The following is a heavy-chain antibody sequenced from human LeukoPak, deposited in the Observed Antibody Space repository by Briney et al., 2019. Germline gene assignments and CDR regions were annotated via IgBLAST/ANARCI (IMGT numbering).Heavy chain of an antibody. Sequence: SETLSLTCTVSGGSISSYYWSWIRQPPGKGLEWIGYIYYSGSTNYNPSLKSRVTISVDTSKNQFSLKLSSVTAADTAVYYCARDFYFDYWGQGTLVTVSS. CDR3: ARDFYFDY. V-gene: IGHV4-59*12. J-gene: IGHJ4*02. CDR1: GGSISSYY. CDR2: IYYSGST.